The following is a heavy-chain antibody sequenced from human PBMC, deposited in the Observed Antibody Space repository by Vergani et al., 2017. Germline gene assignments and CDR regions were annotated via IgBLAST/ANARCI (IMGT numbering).Heavy chain of an antibody. J-gene: IGHJ4*02. D-gene: IGHD1-26*01. CDR1: GFTFSSYW. CDR3: ARDGGSYYIDY. Sequence: EVQLVESGGGLVQPGGSLRLSCAASGFTFSSYWMSWVRQAPGKGLEWVANIKQDGSNKYYADSVKGRFTISRDNSKNTLYLQMNSLRAEDTAVYYCARDGGSYYIDYWGQGTLVTVSS. V-gene: IGHV3-7*01. CDR2: IKQDGSNK.